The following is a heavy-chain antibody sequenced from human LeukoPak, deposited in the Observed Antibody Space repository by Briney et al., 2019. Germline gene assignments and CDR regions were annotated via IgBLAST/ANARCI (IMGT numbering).Heavy chain of an antibody. CDR1: GFTFSSYE. J-gene: IGHJ3*02. CDR3: ARARAVIDAFDI. V-gene: IGHV3-48*03. D-gene: IGHD6-19*01. Sequence: GGSLRLSCAASGFTFSSYEMNWVRQAPGKGLEWVSYISSSGSTIYYADSVKGRFTISRDNAKNSLYLQMNSLRAEDTAVYYCARARAVIDAFDIWGQGTMVTVSS. CDR2: ISSSGSTI.